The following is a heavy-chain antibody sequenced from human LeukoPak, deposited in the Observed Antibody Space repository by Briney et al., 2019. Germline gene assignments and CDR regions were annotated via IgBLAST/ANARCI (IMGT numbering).Heavy chain of an antibody. D-gene: IGHD1-14*01. Sequence: ASVKVSCKASGYTFTSYDINWVRQATGQGLEWMGWMNPNSGNTGCAQKFQGRVTMTRNTSISTAYMELSSLRSEDTAVYYCARVDRNDAFDIWGQGTMVTVSS. CDR2: MNPNSGNT. J-gene: IGHJ3*02. V-gene: IGHV1-8*01. CDR3: ARVDRNDAFDI. CDR1: GYTFTSYD.